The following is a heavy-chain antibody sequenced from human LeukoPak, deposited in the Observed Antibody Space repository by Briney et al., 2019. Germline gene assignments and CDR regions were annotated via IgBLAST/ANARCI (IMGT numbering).Heavy chain of an antibody. CDR1: GYTFTSYG. Sequence: ASVKVSCKASGYTFTSYGISWVRQAPGQGLAWMGGISAYNGNTNYAQKLQGRVTMTTDTSTSTAYMELRSLRSDDAAVYYCARDCSGGSCYGPEGWFDPWGQGTLVTVSS. CDR3: ARDCSGGSCYGPEGWFDP. V-gene: IGHV1-18*01. J-gene: IGHJ5*02. D-gene: IGHD2-15*01. CDR2: ISAYNGNT.